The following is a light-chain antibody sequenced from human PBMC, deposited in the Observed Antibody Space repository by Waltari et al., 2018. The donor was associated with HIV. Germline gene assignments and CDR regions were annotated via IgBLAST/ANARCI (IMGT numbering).Light chain of an antibody. CDR3: LSYTITNTLV. V-gene: IGLV2-14*01. J-gene: IGLJ3*02. Sequence: QSALTQPASVSGSPGQSITISCTGTTSDLGGHYSVSCYQQLPGKAPKLMIYAVTYRPSGVSNRFSGSKSGNTASLTISGLQGEDEADYYCLSYTITNTLVCGGGTKLTVL. CDR1: TSDLGGHYS. CDR2: AVT.